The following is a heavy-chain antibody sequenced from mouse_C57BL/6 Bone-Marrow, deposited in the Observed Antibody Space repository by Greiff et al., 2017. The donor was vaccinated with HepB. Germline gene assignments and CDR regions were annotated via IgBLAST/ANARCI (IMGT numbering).Heavy chain of an antibody. CDR3: ARGGIYYDYDEDY. J-gene: IGHJ2*01. CDR1: GFTFSDYG. CDR2: ISSGSSTI. D-gene: IGHD2-4*01. Sequence: EVKLMESGGGLVKPGGSLKLSCAASGFTFSDYGMHWVRQAPEKGLEWVAYISSGSSTIYYADTVKGRFTISRDNAKNTLFLQMTSLRSEDTAMYYCARGGIYYDYDEDYWGQGTTLTVSS. V-gene: IGHV5-17*01.